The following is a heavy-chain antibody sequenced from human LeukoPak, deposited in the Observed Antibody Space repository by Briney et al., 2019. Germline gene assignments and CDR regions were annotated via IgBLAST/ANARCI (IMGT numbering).Heavy chain of an antibody. V-gene: IGHV3-21*01. CDR2: IHSSSGSI. CDR1: GFNFTNYN. Sequence: PGGSLRLSCAASGFNFTNYNMNWVREAPGKGLEWVSSIHSSSGSIYYPDSLKGRFTISRDNAKNSLYLQMDSLRAEDTAVYYCARDLAWDAFDIWGQGTMVIVSS. CDR3: ARDLAWDAFDI. J-gene: IGHJ3*02.